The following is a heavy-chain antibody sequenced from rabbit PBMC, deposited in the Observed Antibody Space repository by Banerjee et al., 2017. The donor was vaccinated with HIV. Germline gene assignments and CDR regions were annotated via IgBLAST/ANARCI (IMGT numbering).Heavy chain of an antibody. CDR3: ARSDMNDATYFKL. Sequence: QEQLVESGGGLVQPGASLTLPCTASGFSFSSGYAMCWVRQAPGKGLEWIACIYAGSSDNTYYASWAKGRFTISKTSSTTVTLQMTSLTAADTATYFCARSDMNDATYFKLWGPGTLVTVS. CDR2: IYAGSSDNT. V-gene: IGHV1S45*01. J-gene: IGHJ4*01. D-gene: IGHD6-1*01. CDR1: GFSFSSGYA.